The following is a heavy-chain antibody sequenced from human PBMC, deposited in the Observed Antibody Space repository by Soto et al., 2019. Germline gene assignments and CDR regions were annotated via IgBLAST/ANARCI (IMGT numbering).Heavy chain of an antibody. CDR2: IIPILGIA. Sequence: SVKVSCKASGGTFSSYTISWVRQAPGQGLEWMGRIIPILGIANYAQKFQGRVTITADKSTSTAYMELSSLRSEDTAVYYCARGGTPSAPLDYWGQGTLVTVSS. D-gene: IGHD3-16*01. CDR3: ARGGTPSAPLDY. V-gene: IGHV1-69*02. J-gene: IGHJ4*02. CDR1: GGTFSSYT.